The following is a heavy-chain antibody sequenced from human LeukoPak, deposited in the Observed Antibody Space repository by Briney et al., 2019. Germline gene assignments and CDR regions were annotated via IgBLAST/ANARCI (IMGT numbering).Heavy chain of an antibody. CDR1: GYTLTSYD. D-gene: IGHD3-3*01. Sequence: GASVKVSCKASGYTLTSYDINWVRQATGQGLEWMGWMNPNSGRTGYAQNFQGRITITRNTSISTAYMELSSLRSEDTAVYYCARARPSTNRPRDDFWSGYPDPWGQGTLVTVSS. V-gene: IGHV1-8*01. CDR3: ARARPSTNRPRDDFWSGYPDP. CDR2: MNPNSGRT. J-gene: IGHJ5*02.